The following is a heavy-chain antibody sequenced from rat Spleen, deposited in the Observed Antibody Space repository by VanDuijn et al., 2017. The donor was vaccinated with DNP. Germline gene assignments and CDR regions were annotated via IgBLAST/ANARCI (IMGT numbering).Heavy chain of an antibody. V-gene: IGHV2-8*01. CDR2: MRYNGDT. J-gene: IGHJ1*01. Sequence: QVQLTESGPGLVQPSGTLSLTCAVSGFSLTGYSVFWVRQPSGKGLEWMGRMRYNGDTSYNSALKSRLSISRDTSKSQVFLKMNSLQTEDIATYYCARGDYSGYWYFDLWGPGTMVTVSS. CDR3: ARGDYSGYWYFDL. D-gene: IGHD1-1*01. CDR1: GFSLTGYS.